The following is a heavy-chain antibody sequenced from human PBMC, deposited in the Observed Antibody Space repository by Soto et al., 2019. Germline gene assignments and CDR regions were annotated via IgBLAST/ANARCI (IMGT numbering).Heavy chain of an antibody. Sequence: GGSLRLSCAASGFTLSSYAMSWVRQAPGKGLEWVSAISGSGGSTYYADSVKGRFTISRDNSKNTLYLQMNSLRAEDTAVYYCAKTSLPLKTCGGVITHLDYWGQGTLVTVSS. V-gene: IGHV3-23*01. CDR2: ISGSGGST. CDR1: GFTLSSYA. J-gene: IGHJ4*02. D-gene: IGHD3-16*02. CDR3: AKTSLPLKTCGGVITHLDY.